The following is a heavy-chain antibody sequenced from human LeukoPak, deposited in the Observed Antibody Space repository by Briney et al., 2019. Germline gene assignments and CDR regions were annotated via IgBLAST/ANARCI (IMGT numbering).Heavy chain of an antibody. J-gene: IGHJ4*02. V-gene: IGHV3-74*01. D-gene: IGHD3-10*01. CDR2: INSDGSST. CDR1: GFTLTYYW. CDR3: VGPPAGEFRPFDY. Sequence: GGSLRLSCAASGFTLTYYWMHWVRQAPGKGLVWVSRINSDGSSTSYADSVKGRFTISRDNAKNTLYLQMNSLRAEDTAVYYCVGPPAGEFRPFDYWGQGTLVTVSS.